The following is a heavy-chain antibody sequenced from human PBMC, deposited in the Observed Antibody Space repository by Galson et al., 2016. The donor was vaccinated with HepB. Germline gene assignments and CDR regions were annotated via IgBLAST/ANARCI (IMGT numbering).Heavy chain of an antibody. D-gene: IGHD3-16*02. J-gene: IGHJ4*02. Sequence: TLSLTCTMSGGSISSDSSYWNWIRQHPDKGLEWIGYISYSGTAYYNPSLRSRIKISLDTSKNQFSLRLSSVTAADTAVYYCARSVGDYGDVWGSYRFWDSWGQGTLVTVSS. CDR1: GGSISSDSSY. CDR3: ARSVGDYGDVWGSYRFWDS. V-gene: IGHV4-31*03. CDR2: ISYSGTA.